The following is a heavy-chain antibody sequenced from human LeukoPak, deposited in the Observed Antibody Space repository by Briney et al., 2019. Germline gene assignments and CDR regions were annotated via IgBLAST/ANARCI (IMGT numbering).Heavy chain of an antibody. CDR2: ISSSGSTI. Sequence: PGGSLRLSCVASGFTFSSYMSWVRQAPGKGLEWVSYISSSGSTIYYADSVKGRFTISRDNAKNSLYLQMNSLRAEDTAVYYCAELGITMIGGVWGKGTTVTISS. D-gene: IGHD3-10*02. CDR1: GFTFSSY. J-gene: IGHJ6*04. V-gene: IGHV3-48*04. CDR3: AELGITMIGGV.